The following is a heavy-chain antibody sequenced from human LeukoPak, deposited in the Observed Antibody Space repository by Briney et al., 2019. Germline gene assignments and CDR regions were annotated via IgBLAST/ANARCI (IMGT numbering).Heavy chain of an antibody. Sequence: SETLSLTCTVSGDSISSGGNYWSWLRQHPGKGLEWIGYIYYSGSTYYNPSLKSRLTISVDTSNNQFSLKLSSVTAADTAVYYCARWGNSGYASGYFDYWGQGTLVTVSS. J-gene: IGHJ4*02. D-gene: IGHD5-12*01. V-gene: IGHV4-31*03. CDR1: GDSISSGGNY. CDR2: IYYSGST. CDR3: ARWGNSGYASGYFDY.